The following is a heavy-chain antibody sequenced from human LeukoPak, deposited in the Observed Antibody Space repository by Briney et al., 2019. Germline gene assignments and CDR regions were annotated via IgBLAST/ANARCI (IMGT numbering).Heavy chain of an antibody. CDR1: GDSLFGRVSF. V-gene: IGHV4-39*01. J-gene: IGHJ5*02. D-gene: IGHD3-10*01. Sequence: SETLSPTRTVSGDSLFGRVSFWGWLPPPPRKGPELICSIYYSWGTHYNPSLKSRVTISVDTSKNQFFLRLTSVSAADTAVYYCARNRSITVVRGGHGTEKNNLFDPWGQGTLVTVSS. CDR2: IYYSWGT. CDR3: ARNRSITVVRGGHGTEKNNLFDP.